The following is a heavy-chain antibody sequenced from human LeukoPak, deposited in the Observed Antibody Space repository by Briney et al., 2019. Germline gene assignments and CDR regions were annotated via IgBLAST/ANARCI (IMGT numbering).Heavy chain of an antibody. D-gene: IGHD2-2*01. Sequence: SVKVSCKASGGTFSSYAISWVRQAPGQGLEWMGGIIPIFGTANYAQKFQGRVTITADKSTSTAYMELSSLRSEDTAVYYCAREARTDIVVVPAFDPWGQGTLVTVSS. V-gene: IGHV1-69*06. CDR3: AREARTDIVVVPAFDP. J-gene: IGHJ5*02. CDR1: GGTFSSYA. CDR2: IIPIFGTA.